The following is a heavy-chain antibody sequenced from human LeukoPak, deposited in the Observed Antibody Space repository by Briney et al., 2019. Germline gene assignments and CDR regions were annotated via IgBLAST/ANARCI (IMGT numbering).Heavy chain of an antibody. Sequence: PGRSLRLSCAASGFTFRTYSIHWVRQAPGKGLEWVAVISSDGGETHYIDSVKGRFTISRDNSQSTPYLQMDSLRPEDTAVYYCARAPGVLNWVSLIYYFDNWGQGTLVTVSS. V-gene: IGHV3-30*03. CDR3: ARAPGVLNWVSLIYYFDN. CDR2: ISSDGGET. CDR1: GFTFRTYS. J-gene: IGHJ4*02. D-gene: IGHD3-3*01.